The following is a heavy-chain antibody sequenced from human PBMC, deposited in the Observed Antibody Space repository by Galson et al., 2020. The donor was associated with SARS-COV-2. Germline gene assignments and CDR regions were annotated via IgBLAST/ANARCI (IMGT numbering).Heavy chain of an antibody. CDR2: IWYDGSNK. CDR3: ARGRDSRYDDVWGSYRYPTTIDY. Sequence: QLGESLKISCAASGFTFSSYGMHWVRQAPGKGLEWVAVIWYDGSNKYYADSVKGRFTISRDNSKNTLYLQMNSLRAEDTAVYYCARGRDSRYDDVWGSYRYPTTIDYWGQGTLVTVSS. D-gene: IGHD3-16*02. V-gene: IGHV3-33*01. J-gene: IGHJ4*02. CDR1: GFTFSSYG.